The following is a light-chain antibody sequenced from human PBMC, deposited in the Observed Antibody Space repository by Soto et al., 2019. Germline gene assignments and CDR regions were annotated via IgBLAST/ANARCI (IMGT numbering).Light chain of an antibody. CDR1: SSDVGGYNY. J-gene: IGLJ1*01. V-gene: IGLV2-14*01. CDR3: SSYTSSSTLPYV. Sequence: QSALTQPASVSGSPGQSITISCTGTSSDVGGYNYVSWYQQHPGKAPKLMIYEVSNRPSGVSNRFSGSKSGNTASLTISGLQAEDEADYYCSSYTSSSTLPYVFGTGTKLIVL. CDR2: EVS.